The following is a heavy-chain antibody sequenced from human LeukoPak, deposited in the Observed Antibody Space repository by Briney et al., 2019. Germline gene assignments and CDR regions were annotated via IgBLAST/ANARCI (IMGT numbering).Heavy chain of an antibody. V-gene: IGHV4-34*01. D-gene: IGHD3-22*01. J-gene: IGHJ4*02. Sequence: SETLSLTCAVYGGSFSGYYWSWIRQPPGKGLEWIGEINHSGSTNYNPSLKSRVTISVDTSKNQFSLKLSSVTAADTAVYYCARGQVTMIVVAIRPPYFDYWGQGTLVTVSS. CDR1: GGSFSGYY. CDR3: ARGQVTMIVVAIRPPYFDY. CDR2: INHSGST.